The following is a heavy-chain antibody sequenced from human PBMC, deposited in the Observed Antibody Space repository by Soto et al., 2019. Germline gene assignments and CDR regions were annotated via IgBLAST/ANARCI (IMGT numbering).Heavy chain of an antibody. Sequence: QVQLVESGGGVVQPGRSLRLSCAASGFTFSSYAMHWVRQAPGKGLEWVAVISYDGSNKYCADSVKGRFTISRDNSKNTLYLQMNSLRAEDTAVYYCARDRLELRSHYYYGMDVWGQGTTVTVSS. V-gene: IGHV3-30-3*01. J-gene: IGHJ6*02. D-gene: IGHD1-7*01. CDR2: ISYDGSNK. CDR3: ARDRLELRSHYYYGMDV. CDR1: GFTFSSYA.